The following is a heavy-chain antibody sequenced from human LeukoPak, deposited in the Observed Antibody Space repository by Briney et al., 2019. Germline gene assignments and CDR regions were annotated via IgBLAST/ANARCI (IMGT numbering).Heavy chain of an antibody. V-gene: IGHV3-23*01. J-gene: IGHJ4*02. D-gene: IGHD6-19*01. Sequence: GGSLRLSCAASGFTFSSYSMNWVRQAPGKGLEWVSAISGSGGSTCYTDSVRGRFTISRDNSKNTLYLQMNSLRADDTAVYYCAKTAVANGGDYWGQGTLVTVSS. CDR2: ISGSGGST. CDR3: AKTAVANGGDY. CDR1: GFTFSSYS.